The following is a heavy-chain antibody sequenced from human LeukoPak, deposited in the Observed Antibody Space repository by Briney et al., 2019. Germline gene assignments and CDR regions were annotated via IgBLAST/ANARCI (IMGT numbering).Heavy chain of an antibody. D-gene: IGHD6-19*01. CDR3: ASSYSSGWFFDY. CDR2: IYPADSNT. Sequence: PGESLKISCKGSGYSFTNYWIGWVRQMPGKGLEWMGIIYPADSNTRYSPSFQGQVTISADKSISTAYLQWSSLTASGTAMYYCASSYSSGWFFDYWGQGTLVTASS. CDR1: GYSFTNYW. J-gene: IGHJ4*02. V-gene: IGHV5-51*01.